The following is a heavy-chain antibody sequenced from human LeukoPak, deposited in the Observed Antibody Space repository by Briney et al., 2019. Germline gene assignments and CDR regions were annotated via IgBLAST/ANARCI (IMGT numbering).Heavy chain of an antibody. J-gene: IGHJ5*02. V-gene: IGHV1-46*01. CDR2: SNPSGGST. Sequence: ASVKVSCKASGYTFTSYYMHWVRQAPGQGLEWMGISNPSGGSTSYAQKFQGRVTMTRDTSTSTVYMELSSLRSEDTPVYYCARGYYYDSSGYFLHWFDPWGQGTLVTVSS. CDR1: GYTFTSYY. CDR3: ARGYYYDSSGYFLHWFDP. D-gene: IGHD3-22*01.